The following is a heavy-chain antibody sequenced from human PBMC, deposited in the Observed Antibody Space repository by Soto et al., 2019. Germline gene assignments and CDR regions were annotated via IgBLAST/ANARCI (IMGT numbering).Heavy chain of an antibody. D-gene: IGHD3-22*01. V-gene: IGHV4-59*01. Sequence: SETLSLTCTVSGGSISSYYWSWIRQPPGKGLEWIGYIYYSGSTSYNPSLKSRVTISVDTSKNQFSLKLSSVTAADTAVYYCARIYYDSSGYYYRLSYYFDYWGQGTLVTVSS. CDR1: GGSISSYY. CDR2: IYYSGST. CDR3: ARIYYDSSGYYYRLSYYFDY. J-gene: IGHJ4*02.